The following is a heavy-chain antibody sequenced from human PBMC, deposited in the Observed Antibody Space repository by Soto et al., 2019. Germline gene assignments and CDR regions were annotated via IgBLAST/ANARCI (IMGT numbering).Heavy chain of an antibody. D-gene: IGHD3-16*01. Sequence: PSETLSLTCGVTGGSITTSGHSWSWIPQTPGKGLEWIGCIYPTGTLFYNPSLRSRVTISMDASENNFSLRLASVTAADTAVYYCATYAAYANYYFHYWGRGTLVTVSS. CDR2: IYPTGTL. J-gene: IGHJ4*01. CDR1: GGSITTSGHS. V-gene: IGHV4-30-2*01. CDR3: ATYAAYANYYFHY.